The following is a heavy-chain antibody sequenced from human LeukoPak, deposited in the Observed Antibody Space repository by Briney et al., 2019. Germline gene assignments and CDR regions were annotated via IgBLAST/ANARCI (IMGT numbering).Heavy chain of an antibody. CDR3: ARWTGRTGRYTAMVIRYYGMDV. V-gene: IGHV4-61*01. CDR1: GGSVNSGSYY. CDR2: IYDSGSA. J-gene: IGHJ6*02. Sequence: SETLSLTCTVSGGSVNSGSYYWSWIRQPPGKGLEWIGYIYDSGSANYNPSLKSRVTISVDTSKNQFSLKLSSVTAADTAVYYCARWTGRTGRYTAMVIRYYGMDVWGQGTTVTVSS. D-gene: IGHD5-18*01.